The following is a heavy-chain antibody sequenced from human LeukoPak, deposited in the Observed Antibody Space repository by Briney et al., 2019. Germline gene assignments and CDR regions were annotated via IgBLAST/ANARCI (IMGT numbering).Heavy chain of an antibody. V-gene: IGHV4-59*08. Sequence: SETLSLTCTVSGGSISSYYWSWIRQPPGKGLEWIGYIYYSGSTNYNPSLKSRVTISVDTSKNQFSLKLSSVTAADTAVYYCHHGDLADAFDIWGQGTMVTVSS. CDR2: IYYSGST. CDR3: HHGDLADAFDI. J-gene: IGHJ3*02. D-gene: IGHD4-17*01. CDR1: GGSISSYY.